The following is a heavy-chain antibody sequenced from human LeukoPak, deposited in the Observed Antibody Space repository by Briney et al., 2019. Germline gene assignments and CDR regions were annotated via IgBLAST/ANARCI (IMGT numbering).Heavy chain of an antibody. CDR3: ARASGYQYYFDY. CDR1: GFTFSSYS. V-gene: IGHV3-21*01. D-gene: IGHD5-12*01. Sequence: GGSLRLSCAASGFTFSSYSMNWVRQAPGKGLEWVSSISSSSSYIYYADSVKGRFTISRDNAKNSLYLQMNSLRAEDAAVYYCARASGYQYYFDYWGQGTLVTVSS. CDR2: ISSSSSYI. J-gene: IGHJ4*02.